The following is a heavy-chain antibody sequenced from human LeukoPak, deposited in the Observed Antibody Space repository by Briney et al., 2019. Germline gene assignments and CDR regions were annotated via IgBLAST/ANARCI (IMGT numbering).Heavy chain of an antibody. D-gene: IGHD3-10*01. CDR2: INSDGSST. J-gene: IGHJ3*02. CDR3: STGSGHAFDI. CDR1: GFTFSSYW. Sequence: GGSLRLSCAASGFTFSSYWMHWVRQVPGKGLVWVSRINSDGSSTSYADPVKGRFTISRDNAKNTLYVQMNSLRAEDTAVYYCSTGSGHAFDIWGRGTMVTVSS. V-gene: IGHV3-74*01.